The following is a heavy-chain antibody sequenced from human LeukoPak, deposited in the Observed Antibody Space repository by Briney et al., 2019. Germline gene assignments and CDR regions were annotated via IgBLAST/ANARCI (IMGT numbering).Heavy chain of an antibody. CDR2: IKQGGSEK. D-gene: IGHD6-6*01. Sequence: GGSLRLSCAASGFTFSSYWMSWVRQAPGKGLEWVANIKQGGSEKYYVDSVKGRFTISRDNAKNSLYLQMNSLRAEDTAVYYCARVAFGSSSGVYFDYWGQGTLVTVSS. V-gene: IGHV3-7*01. CDR3: ARVAFGSSSGVYFDY. CDR1: GFTFSSYW. J-gene: IGHJ4*02.